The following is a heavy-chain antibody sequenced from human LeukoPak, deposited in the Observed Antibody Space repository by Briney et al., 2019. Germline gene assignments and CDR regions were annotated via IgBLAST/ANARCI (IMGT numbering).Heavy chain of an antibody. D-gene: IGHD1-26*01. CDR1: GFTFSSYS. V-gene: IGHV3-48*01. CDR3: ARDPRSGSYGYYYYHMDV. J-gene: IGHJ6*03. Sequence: GGSLRLSCAASGFTFSSYSMNWVRQAPGKGLEWVSYISSSSSTIYYADSVKGRFTISRDNAKNSLYLQMNSLRAEDTAVYYCARDPRSGSYGYYYYHMDVWGKGTTVTVSS. CDR2: ISSSSSTI.